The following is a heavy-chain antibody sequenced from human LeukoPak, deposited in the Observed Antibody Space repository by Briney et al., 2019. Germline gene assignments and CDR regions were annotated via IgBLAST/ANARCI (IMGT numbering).Heavy chain of an antibody. CDR2: ISYDGSNK. CDR1: GFTFSSYA. CDR3: AKGSSTSRPYYFDN. D-gene: IGHD2-2*01. Sequence: GGSLRLSCEASGFTFSSYAMHWVRQAPGKGLEWVAVISYDGSNKYYADSVKGRFTISRDNSKNTLYLQMNSLRAEDTAIYYCAKGSSTSRPYYFDNWGQGTLVTVSS. V-gene: IGHV3-30-3*01. J-gene: IGHJ4*02.